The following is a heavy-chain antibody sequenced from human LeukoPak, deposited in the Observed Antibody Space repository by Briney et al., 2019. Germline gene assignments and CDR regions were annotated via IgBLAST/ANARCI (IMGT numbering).Heavy chain of an antibody. CDR3: ARRLIGQWLVPN. Sequence: ASVKVSCKASGYTFTSYDINWVRQATGQGLEWMGWMNPNSGNTGYAQKFQGRVTMTRSTSISTAYMELSSLRSEDTAVYYCARRLIGQWLVPNWGQGTLVTVSS. CDR2: MNPNSGNT. CDR1: GYTFTSYD. V-gene: IGHV1-8*01. J-gene: IGHJ4*02. D-gene: IGHD6-19*01.